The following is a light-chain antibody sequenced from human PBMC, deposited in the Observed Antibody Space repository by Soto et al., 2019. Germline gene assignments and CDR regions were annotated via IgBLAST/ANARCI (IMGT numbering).Light chain of an antibody. CDR2: DVS. V-gene: IGLV2-14*01. CDR1: SSDVGGYNH. CDR3: SSYTSSSPL. Sequence: QSVLTQPASVSGSPGQSITISCTGTSSDVGGYNHVSWYQQHPGKAPKLMIYDVSNRPSGVSNRFSGSKSGNTASLTISGLQAEDEADYYCSSYTSSSPLFGGGTKVTVL. J-gene: IGLJ2*01.